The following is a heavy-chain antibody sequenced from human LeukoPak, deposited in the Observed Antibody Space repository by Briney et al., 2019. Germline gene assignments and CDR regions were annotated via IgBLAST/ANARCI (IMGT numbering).Heavy chain of an antibody. CDR2: ISSSGSTI. J-gene: IGHJ4*02. Sequence: GGSLRLPCAASGFTFSRYEMNWVSQAPGKGLEWVSYISSSGSTIYYADSVKGRFTISRDNAKNSLYLQMNSLRAEDTAVYYCPREGNPSRRVDYWGQGTLVTVSS. CDR3: PREGNPSRRVDY. D-gene: IGHD1-14*01. V-gene: IGHV3-48*03. CDR1: GFTFSRYE.